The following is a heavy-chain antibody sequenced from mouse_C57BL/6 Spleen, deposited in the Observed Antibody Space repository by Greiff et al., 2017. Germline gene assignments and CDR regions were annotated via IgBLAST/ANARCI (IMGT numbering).Heavy chain of an antibody. J-gene: IGHJ1*03. CDR1: GYTFTSYW. CDR2: LDPSDSYT. Sequence: QVQLQQPGAELVMPGASVKLSCKASGYTFTSYWMHWVKQRPGQGLEWIGELDPSDSYTNYNQKFQGKSTLTVDKSSSPAYMQLSSLTSEDSAVYYCARSGSDWYFDVWGTGTTVTVSS. V-gene: IGHV1-69*01. CDR3: ARSGSDWYFDV.